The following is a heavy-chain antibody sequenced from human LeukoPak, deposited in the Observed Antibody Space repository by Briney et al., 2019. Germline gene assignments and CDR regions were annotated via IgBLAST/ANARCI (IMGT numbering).Heavy chain of an antibody. CDR1: GFTFSSYA. CDR3: ARDLVGAAY. CDR2: ISYDGSNK. D-gene: IGHD1-26*01. V-gene: IGHV3-30*04. Sequence: GGSLRLSCAASGFTFSSYAMHWVRQAPGKGLEWVAVISYDGSNKYYADSAKGRFTISRDNSKNTLYLQMNSLRAEDTAVYYCARDLVGAAYWGQGTLVTVSS. J-gene: IGHJ4*02.